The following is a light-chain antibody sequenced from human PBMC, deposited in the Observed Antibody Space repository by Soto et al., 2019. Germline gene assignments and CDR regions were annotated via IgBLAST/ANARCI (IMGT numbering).Light chain of an antibody. J-gene: IGLJ3*02. CDR2: ETS. CDR3: LLSYSGAWV. CDR1: TGSVTSGHY. V-gene: IGLV7-46*01. Sequence: QAVVTQEPSLTVSRGGTVTLTCGSSTGSVTSGHYPYWFQQKPGQAPRTLIYETSNKHSWTPARFSGSLLGVKAALTLSGAQPEDEADYYCLLSYSGAWVFGGGTKVTVL.